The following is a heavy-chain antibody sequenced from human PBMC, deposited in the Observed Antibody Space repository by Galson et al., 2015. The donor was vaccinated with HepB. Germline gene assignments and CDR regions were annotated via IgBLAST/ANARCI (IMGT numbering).Heavy chain of an antibody. D-gene: IGHD3-22*01. Sequence: SLRLSCAASGFTFSNYAIHWVRQAPGKGLEWVAVISYDGSNEYYADSVKGRFTISRDNPRNTLYLQMNRLRAEDTAVYYCARRLLNYDSSGYYRTFDYWGQGTLVTVSS. CDR3: ARRLLNYDSSGYYRTFDY. J-gene: IGHJ4*02. CDR1: GFTFSNYA. CDR2: ISYDGSNE. V-gene: IGHV3-30-3*01.